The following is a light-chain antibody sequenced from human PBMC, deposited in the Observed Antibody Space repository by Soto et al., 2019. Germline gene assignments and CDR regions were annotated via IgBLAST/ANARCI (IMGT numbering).Light chain of an antibody. CDR2: KAS. CDR1: QSLVYSDGNTC. V-gene: IGKV2-30*01. J-gene: IGKJ1*01. CDR3: REEAA. Sequence: DVVMTQAPLSLPVTRGQPASISCRSSQSLVYSDGNTCLNRFQQRPGQSPRRLIYKASNRDSGVQDRFPVSWSGTDFTLKLSRVEPEDVGVYYCREEAAIGQGTKGDIK.